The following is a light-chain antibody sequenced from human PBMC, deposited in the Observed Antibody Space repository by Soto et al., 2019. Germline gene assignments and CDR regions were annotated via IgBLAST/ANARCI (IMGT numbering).Light chain of an antibody. J-gene: IGLJ1*01. CDR3: CSYVGARTSD. CDR2: EGS. Sequence: QSVLTQPASGSGSPGQSITISCSGSISDVGRSGPVSWYQHHPGQVPKLIIYEGSRRPSGESSRFSSSKTGNTAALTVTGRQAEDEAIYYCCSYVGARTSDFGTGPKVTVL. V-gene: IGLV2-23*01. CDR1: ISDVGRSGP.